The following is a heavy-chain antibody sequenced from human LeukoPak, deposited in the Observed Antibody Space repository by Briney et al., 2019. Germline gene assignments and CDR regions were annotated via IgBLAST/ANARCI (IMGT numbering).Heavy chain of an antibody. CDR1: GFTFSSYS. CDR3: AKETYYDFWSGSSNWFDP. CDR2: VSSSSTI. D-gene: IGHD3-3*01. Sequence: GSLRLSCAASGFTFSSYSMNWVRQAPGKGLEWVSYVSSSSTIYYADSVKGRFTISRDNAKNSLYLQMNSLRAEDTAVYYCAKETYYDFWSGSSNWFDPWGQGTLVTVSS. V-gene: IGHV3-48*01. J-gene: IGHJ5*02.